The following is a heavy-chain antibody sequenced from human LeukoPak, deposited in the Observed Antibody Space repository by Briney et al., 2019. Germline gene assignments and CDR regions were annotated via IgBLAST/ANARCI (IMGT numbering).Heavy chain of an antibody. V-gene: IGHV4-61*01. D-gene: IGHD6-19*01. CDR3: ARRPIAVAASNWFDP. Sequence: SETLSLTCTGSGGSVSSDRYYWSWIRQPPGKGLEWIGDIYYSGSTNYNPSLKSRVTISVDTSKNQFSLKLSSVTAADTAVYYCARRPIAVAASNWFDPWGQGTLVTVSS. CDR2: IYYSGST. CDR1: GGSVSSDRYY. J-gene: IGHJ5*02.